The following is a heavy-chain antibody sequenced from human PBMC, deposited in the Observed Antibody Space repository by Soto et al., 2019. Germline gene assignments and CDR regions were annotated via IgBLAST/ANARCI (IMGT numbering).Heavy chain of an antibody. CDR1: GFTVSSNY. D-gene: IGHD4-17*01. J-gene: IGHJ2*01. CDR3: ARRGLGVGMRGFDYGDSVDGPAVDAWYFDL. V-gene: IGHV3-66*01. Sequence: EVQLVESGGGLVQPGGSLRLSCAASGFTVSSNYMSWVRQAPGKGLEWVSVIYSGGSTYYADSVKGRFTISRDNSKNTLYLQMNSLRAEDTAVYYCARRGLGVGMRGFDYGDSVDGPAVDAWYFDLWGRGTLVTVSS. CDR2: IYSGGST.